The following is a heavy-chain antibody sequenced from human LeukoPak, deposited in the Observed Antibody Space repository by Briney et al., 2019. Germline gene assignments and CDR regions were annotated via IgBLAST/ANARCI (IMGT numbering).Heavy chain of an antibody. CDR2: INPNSGGT. D-gene: IGHD5-18*01. CDR3: ARDLYSYGYGVATGDY. J-gene: IGHJ4*02. Sequence: VKVSCKASGYTFTGYYMHWVRQAPGQGLEWMGWINPNSGGTNYAQKFQGRVTMTRDTSISTAYMELSRLRSDDTAVYYCARDLYSYGYGVATGDYWGQGTLVTVSS. V-gene: IGHV1-2*02. CDR1: GYTFTGYY.